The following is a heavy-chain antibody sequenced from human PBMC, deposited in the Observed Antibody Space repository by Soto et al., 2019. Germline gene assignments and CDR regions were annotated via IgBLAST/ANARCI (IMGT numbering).Heavy chain of an antibody. J-gene: IGHJ5*02. Sequence: PSETLSLTCAVYGGSFSGYYWSWIRQPPGKGLEWIGEINHSGSTNYNPSLKSRVTISVDTSKNQFSLKLSSVTAADTAVYYCARHSYYYGSTYGCWLDPWGQGTLVTVSS. CDR3: ARHSYYYGSTYGCWLDP. CDR1: GGSFSGYY. D-gene: IGHD3-10*01. CDR2: INHSGST. V-gene: IGHV4-34*01.